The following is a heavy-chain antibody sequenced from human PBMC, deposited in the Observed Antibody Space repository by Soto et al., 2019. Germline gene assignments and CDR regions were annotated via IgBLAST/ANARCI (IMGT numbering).Heavy chain of an antibody. V-gene: IGHV1-69*08. Sequence: QVQLVQSGAEVKKPGSSVKVSCKASGGTFSSYTISWVRQAPGQGLEWMGRIIPILGIANYAQKFQGRVTIIXDKSTSTAYMELSSLRSEDTAVYYCARDTRWELRGWGQGTLVTVSS. CDR1: GGTFSSYT. CDR2: IIPILGIA. J-gene: IGHJ4*02. D-gene: IGHD1-26*01. CDR3: ARDTRWELRG.